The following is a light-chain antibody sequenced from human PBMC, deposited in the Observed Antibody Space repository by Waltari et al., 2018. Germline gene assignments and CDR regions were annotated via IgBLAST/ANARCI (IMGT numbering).Light chain of an antibody. Sequence: SSDLTQDPDVSVALGQTARIKCQGDILRTYYGNWCRQKPGQAPELVIYGKNNRPSGIPDRFSASSSENTASLIITGAQAGDEADYYCSSRELSGHVVFGGGTRLTVL. CDR3: SSRELSGHVV. CDR1: ILRTYY. V-gene: IGLV3-19*01. CDR2: GKN. J-gene: IGLJ2*01.